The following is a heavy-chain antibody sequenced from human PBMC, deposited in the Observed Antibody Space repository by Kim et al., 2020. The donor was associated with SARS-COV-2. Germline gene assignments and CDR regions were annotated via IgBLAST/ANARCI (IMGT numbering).Heavy chain of an antibody. D-gene: IGHD3-9*01. CDR1: GGSISSGGYY. V-gene: IGHV4-31*03. Sequence: SETLSLTCTVSGGSISSGGYYWSWIRQHPGKGLEWIGYIYYSGSTYYNPSLKSRVTISVDTSKNQFSLKLSSVTAADTAVYYCARGEDDILTGWFDPWGQGTLVTVSS. CDR3: ARGEDDILTGWFDP. J-gene: IGHJ5*02. CDR2: IYYSGST.